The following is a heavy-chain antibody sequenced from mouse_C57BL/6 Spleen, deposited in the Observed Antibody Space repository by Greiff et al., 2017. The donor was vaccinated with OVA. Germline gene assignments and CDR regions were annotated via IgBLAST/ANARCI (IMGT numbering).Heavy chain of an antibody. Sequence: QVQLQQSGPELVKPGASVKISCKASGYTFTDYYINWVKQRPGQGLEWIGWIFPGSGSTYYNEKFKGKATLTVDKSSSTAYMLLSSLTSEDSAVYFCARSPHYYGSSSYAMDYWGQGTSVTVSS. J-gene: IGHJ4*01. V-gene: IGHV1-75*01. D-gene: IGHD1-1*01. CDR1: GYTFTDYY. CDR3: ARSPHYYGSSSYAMDY. CDR2: IFPGSGST.